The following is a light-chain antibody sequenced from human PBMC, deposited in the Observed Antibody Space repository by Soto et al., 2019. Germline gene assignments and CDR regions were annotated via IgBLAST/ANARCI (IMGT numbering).Light chain of an antibody. CDR1: SSSIGTNF. V-gene: IGLV1-47*02. J-gene: IGLJ1*01. Sequence: QSVLTQPPSASGTPGQRVSISCSGYSSSIGTNFVYWYQQLPGTAPKVLIHSNNQRPSGVPDRFSGSKSGTSASLAISGLRSEDEADYYCAAWDDNLSTYGFGSGTKVTVL. CDR3: AAWDDNLSTYG. CDR2: SNN.